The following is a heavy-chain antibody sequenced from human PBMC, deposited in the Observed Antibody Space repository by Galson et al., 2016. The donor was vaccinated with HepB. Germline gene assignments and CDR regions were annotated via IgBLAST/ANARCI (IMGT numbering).Heavy chain of an antibody. CDR1: GYIFTTYG. Sequence: SVKVSCKASGYIFTTYGLSWVRQAPGQGLEWMGWISAYNGNTNYAQKLQGRVTMTTDTSTSTAYMELRSLRSDDTAVYYCARDRGIGYYGMDVWGQGTTVTVSS. D-gene: IGHD2/OR15-2a*01. J-gene: IGHJ6*02. CDR2: ISAYNGNT. V-gene: IGHV1-18*01. CDR3: ARDRGIGYYGMDV.